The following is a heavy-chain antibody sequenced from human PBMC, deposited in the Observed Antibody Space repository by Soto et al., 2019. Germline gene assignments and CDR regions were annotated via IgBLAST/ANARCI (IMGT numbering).Heavy chain of an antibody. J-gene: IGHJ6*02. V-gene: IGHV4-39*01. D-gene: IGHD1-1*01. CDR1: GASISSTSYY. CDR2: FYYSGST. Sequence: SETLSLTCTVSGASISSTSYYWGWIRQPPGKGLEWIGSFYYSGSTYYNPSLKSRVIISVGTSENQFSLKLSSVTAADTAVYYCARRGLPTGTGLDDWGQGTTVTVSS. CDR3: ARRGLPTGTGLDD.